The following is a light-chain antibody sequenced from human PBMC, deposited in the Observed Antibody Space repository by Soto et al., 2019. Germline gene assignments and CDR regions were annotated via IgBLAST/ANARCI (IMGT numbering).Light chain of an antibody. J-gene: IGLJ2*01. CDR2: DVS. CDR3: SSYTSSTTLV. Sequence: QSALTQPASVSGSPGQSITSSCTGTSSDVGGYNYVSWYQQHPGKAPKLMIYDVSNRPSGFSNRFSGSKSGNTASLTISGLQAEDEAVYYCSSYTSSTTLVFGGGTKLTVL. CDR1: SSDVGGYNY. V-gene: IGLV2-14*01.